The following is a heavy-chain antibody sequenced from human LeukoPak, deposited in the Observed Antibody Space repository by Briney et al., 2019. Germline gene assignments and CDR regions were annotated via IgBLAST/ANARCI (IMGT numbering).Heavy chain of an antibody. Sequence: SETLSLTCTVSGGSISSSSYYWGWIRQPPGKGLEWIGSIYYSGSTYYNPSLKSRVTISVDTSKNQFSLKLSSVTAADTAVYYCASGRAGTPGYWGQGTLVTVSS. CDR1: GGSISSSSYY. CDR2: IYYSGST. J-gene: IGHJ4*02. D-gene: IGHD6-13*01. CDR3: ASGRAGTPGY. V-gene: IGHV4-39*01.